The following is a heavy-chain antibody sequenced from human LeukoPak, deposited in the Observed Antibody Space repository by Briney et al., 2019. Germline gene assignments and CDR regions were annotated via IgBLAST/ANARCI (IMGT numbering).Heavy chain of an antibody. Sequence: SETLSLTCAVYGGSFSGYYWSWIRQPPGKGLEWIGEINHSGSTNYNPSLKSRVTISVDTSKNQFSLKLSSVTAADTAVYYCARRPTTHYGMDVWGQGTTVTVSS. D-gene: IGHD5-12*01. CDR2: INHSGST. J-gene: IGHJ6*02. V-gene: IGHV4-34*01. CDR3: ARRPTTHYGMDV. CDR1: GGSFSGYY.